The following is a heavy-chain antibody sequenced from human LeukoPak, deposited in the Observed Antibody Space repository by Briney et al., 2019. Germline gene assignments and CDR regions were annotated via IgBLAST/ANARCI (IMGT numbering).Heavy chain of an antibody. Sequence: SETLSLTCAVYGGSFSGYYWSWIRQPPGKGLEWIGEINHSGSTNYNPSLKSRVTISVDTSKNQFSLKLSSVTAADTAVYYCAKPKSWEFLESPFDYWGQGTLVTVSS. CDR3: AKPKSWEFLESPFDY. CDR2: INHSGST. V-gene: IGHV4-34*01. CDR1: GGSFSGYY. J-gene: IGHJ4*02. D-gene: IGHD3-3*01.